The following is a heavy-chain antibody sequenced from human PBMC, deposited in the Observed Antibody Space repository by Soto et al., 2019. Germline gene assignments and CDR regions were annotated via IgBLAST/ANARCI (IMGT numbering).Heavy chain of an antibody. J-gene: IGHJ6*03. V-gene: IGHV4-34*01. D-gene: IGHD1-26*01. CDR1: GGSFSGYY. CDR3: AGIGYYYYYYIDV. CDR2: INHSGST. Sequence: SETLSLTCAVYGGSFSGYYWSWIRQPPGKGLEWIGEINHSGSTNYNPSLKSRVTISVDTSKNQFSLKLSSVTAADTAVYYCAGIGYYYYYYIDVWGKGNTVTVSS.